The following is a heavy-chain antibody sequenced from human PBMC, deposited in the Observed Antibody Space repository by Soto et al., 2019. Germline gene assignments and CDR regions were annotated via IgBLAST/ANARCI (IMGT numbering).Heavy chain of an antibody. CDR3: ARVYCSGGSCYSIDY. J-gene: IGHJ4*02. D-gene: IGHD2-15*01. CDR2: INPSDST. V-gene: IGHV1-46*03. CDR1: GYTFTSYY. Sequence: QVQLVQSGAEVKKPGASVKVSCKASGYTFTSYYMHWVRQAPGQGLEWMGIINPSDSTSYAQKFQGRGTMTRDTYTITVNRELSSLRSEDTAVYYCARVYCSGGSCYSIDYWGQGTLVTVSS.